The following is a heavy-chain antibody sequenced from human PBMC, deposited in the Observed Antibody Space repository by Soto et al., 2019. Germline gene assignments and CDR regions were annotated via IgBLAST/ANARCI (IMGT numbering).Heavy chain of an antibody. V-gene: IGHV4-59*01. CDR1: GGSISSYY. D-gene: IGHD5-12*01. Sequence: QVQLQESGPGLVKPSETLSLTCTVSGGSISSYYWSWIRQPPGKGLEWIGYIYYSGSTNYNPSLKSRVTISVDTSKNQCPLKLSSVTAADTAVYYCAREGGVDSGYDNYFDYWGQGTLVTVSS. J-gene: IGHJ4*02. CDR3: AREGGVDSGYDNYFDY. CDR2: IYYSGST.